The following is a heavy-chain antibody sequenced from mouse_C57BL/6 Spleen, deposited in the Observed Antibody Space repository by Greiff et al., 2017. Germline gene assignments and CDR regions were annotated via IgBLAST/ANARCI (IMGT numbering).Heavy chain of an antibody. CDR1: GYTFTGYW. CDR3: ARLGGNYAWFAY. Sequence: QVQLTESGAELMKPGASVKLSCKATGYTFTGYWLERVKQRPGHGLEWIGEILPGSGSTNYNEKIKGKATFTANTSSNTAYMQLSSLTTEDSAIYYCARLGGNYAWFAYWGQGTLVTVSA. D-gene: IGHD2-1*01. V-gene: IGHV1-9*01. CDR2: ILPGSGST. J-gene: IGHJ3*01.